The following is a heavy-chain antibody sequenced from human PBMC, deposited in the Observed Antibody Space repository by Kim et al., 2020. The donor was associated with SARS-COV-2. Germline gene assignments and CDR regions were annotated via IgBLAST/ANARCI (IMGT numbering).Heavy chain of an antibody. CDR3: ANSDYSDYCGMDV. D-gene: IGHD3-22*01. Sequence: YADSLKGRFTISRDNSKNTLYLQMNSLRAEDTAVYYCANSDYSDYCGMDVWGQGTTVTVSS. J-gene: IGHJ6*02. V-gene: IGHV3-33*06.